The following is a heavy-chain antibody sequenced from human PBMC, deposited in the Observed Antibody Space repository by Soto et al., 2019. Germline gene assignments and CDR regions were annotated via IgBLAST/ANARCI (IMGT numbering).Heavy chain of an antibody. CDR3: ASDIVVVPAAYFPSDDYYYYGMNV. J-gene: IGHJ6*02. D-gene: IGHD2-2*01. CDR2: ISSSSSYI. V-gene: IGHV3-21*01. Sequence: GGSLRLSCAASGFTFSSYSMNWVRQAPGKGLEWVSSISSSSSYIYYADSVKGRFTISRDNAKNSLYLQMNSLRAEDTAVYYCASDIVVVPAAYFPSDDYYYYGMNVWGQGTTVTVSS. CDR1: GFTFSSYS.